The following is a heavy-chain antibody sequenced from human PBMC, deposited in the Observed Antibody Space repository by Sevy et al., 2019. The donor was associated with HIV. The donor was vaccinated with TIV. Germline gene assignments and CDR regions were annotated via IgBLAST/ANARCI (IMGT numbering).Heavy chain of an antibody. CDR3: AKDSFSGWSDYYYYGMDV. J-gene: IGHJ6*02. Sequence: GGSLRLSCAASGFTFSSYGMHWVRQAPGKGLEWVAVISYDGSNKYYADSVKGRFTISRDNSKNTLYLQMNSLRAEDTAVYYCAKDSFSGWSDYYYYGMDVWGQGTMVTVSS. CDR1: GFTFSSYG. D-gene: IGHD6-19*01. V-gene: IGHV3-30*18. CDR2: ISYDGSNK.